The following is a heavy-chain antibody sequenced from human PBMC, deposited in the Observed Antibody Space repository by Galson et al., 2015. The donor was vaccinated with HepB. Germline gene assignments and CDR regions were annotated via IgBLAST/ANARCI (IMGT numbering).Heavy chain of an antibody. CDR2: ISTNGATIYYTGNT. CDR3: ARAAGDSSTYANDY. CDR1: GFAFSRHT. D-gene: IGHD5-18*01. Sequence: LRLSCAASGFAFSRHTMSWVRQSPGQGLQWISYISTNGATIYYTGNTYYKSSLKSRVTISADMSENQSSLKVNSVTAADTAVYYCARAAGDSSTYANDYWGQGALVTVSS. J-gene: IGHJ4*02. V-gene: IGHV4-59*11.